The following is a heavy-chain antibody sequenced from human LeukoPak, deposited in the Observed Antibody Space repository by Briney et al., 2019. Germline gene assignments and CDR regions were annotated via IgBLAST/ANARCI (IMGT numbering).Heavy chain of an antibody. CDR2: ISYDGSNK. V-gene: IGHV3-30-3*01. Sequence: PGRSLRLSCAASGFTFSSYAMHWVRQAPGKGLEWVAVISYDGSNKYYADSVKGRFTISRDNSKNTLYLQMNSLRAEDTAVYYCAKDSGSSGYYQVGAYDYWGQGTLVTVSS. D-gene: IGHD3-22*01. CDR1: GFTFSSYA. J-gene: IGHJ4*02. CDR3: AKDSGSSGYYQVGAYDY.